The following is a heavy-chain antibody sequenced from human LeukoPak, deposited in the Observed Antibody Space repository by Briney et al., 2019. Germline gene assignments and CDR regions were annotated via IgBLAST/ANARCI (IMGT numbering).Heavy chain of an antibody. D-gene: IGHD3-10*01. CDR2: IYYSEST. V-gene: IGHV4-59*01. Sequence: PSETLSLTCTVSGGSIRSYYWSWIRQSPGKGLEWIGYIYYSESTNYNPSLKSRVTISVDTSKNQFSLKLSSVTAADTAVYYCARGRSSMVRGYYYYYMDVWGKGTTVTISS. CDR3: ARGRSSMVRGYYYYYMDV. J-gene: IGHJ6*03. CDR1: GGSIRSYY.